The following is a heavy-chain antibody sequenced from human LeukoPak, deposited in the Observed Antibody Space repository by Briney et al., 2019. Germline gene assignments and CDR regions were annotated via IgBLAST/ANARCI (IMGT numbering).Heavy chain of an antibody. V-gene: IGHV4-59*01. D-gene: IGHD3-3*01. CDR3: ARLFWSDSYSFHF. CDR2: IHYTGST. J-gene: IGHJ4*02. Sequence: PSETLSLTCIFSGGSTSSYYWTWIRQPPGKGLEWIGYIHYTGSTNYNPSLKSRVTISLDTSKNQFSLKLSSVTAADTAVYYCARLFWSDSYSFHFWGQGTLVTVSS. CDR1: GGSTSSYY.